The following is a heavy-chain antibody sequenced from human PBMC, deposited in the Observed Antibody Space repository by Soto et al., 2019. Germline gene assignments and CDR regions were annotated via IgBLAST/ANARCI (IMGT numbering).Heavy chain of an antibody. CDR2: IYYSGST. J-gene: IGHJ5*02. V-gene: IGHV4-59*01. CDR1: CGSISSYY. D-gene: IGHD6-13*01. CDR3: ARDQRSSSWFWLDP. Sequence: SETLSLTCTVSCGSISSYYFSWIRQPPWKGLEWIGYIYYSGSTNYNHSLKSRVTISVDTSKNQFSLKLSSVTAADTAVYYCARDQRSSSWFWLDPWGQGTLVTVSS.